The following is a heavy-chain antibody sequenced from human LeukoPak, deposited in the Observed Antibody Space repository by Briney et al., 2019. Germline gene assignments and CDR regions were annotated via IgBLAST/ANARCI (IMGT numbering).Heavy chain of an antibody. CDR3: ARLAPGIAVAGLLYFDY. CDR2: IYHSGST. V-gene: IGHV4-4*02. D-gene: IGHD6-19*01. J-gene: IGHJ4*02. CDR1: GGSISSSNW. Sequence: PSETLSLTCAVSGGSISSSNWWSWVRQPPGKGLEWIGEIYHSGSTNYNPSLKSRVTISVDKSKNQFSLKLSSVTAADTAVYYCARLAPGIAVAGLLYFDYWGQGTLVTVSS.